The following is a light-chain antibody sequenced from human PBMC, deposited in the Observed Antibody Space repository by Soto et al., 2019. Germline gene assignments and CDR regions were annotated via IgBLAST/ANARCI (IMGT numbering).Light chain of an antibody. J-gene: IGLJ3*02. CDR2: EGT. Sequence: QSALPQPASVSGSPVQSITISCTGTSSDVGNYNLVSCYQQYPDKAPKLIISEGTKRPSGVSDRFSGSKSGNTASLTISGLQAEDEDDYYCCSYAGSNTYVFGGGTKVTVL. CDR3: CSYAGSNTYV. V-gene: IGLV2-23*01. CDR1: SSDVGNYNL.